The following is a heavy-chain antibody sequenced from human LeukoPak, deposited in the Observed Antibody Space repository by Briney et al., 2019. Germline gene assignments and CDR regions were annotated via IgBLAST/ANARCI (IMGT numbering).Heavy chain of an antibody. J-gene: IGHJ6*03. V-gene: IGHV4-59*01. CDR3: ARGNYGYYYYYYMDV. CDR1: GGSISSYY. CDR2: IYYSGST. D-gene: IGHD1-7*01. Sequence: SETLSLTCTVSGGSISSYYWSWIRQPPGKGLEWIGYIYYSGSTNYNPSLKSRVTISVDTSKNQFSLKLSSVTAADTAVYYCARGNYGYYYYYYMDVWGKGTTVTVSS.